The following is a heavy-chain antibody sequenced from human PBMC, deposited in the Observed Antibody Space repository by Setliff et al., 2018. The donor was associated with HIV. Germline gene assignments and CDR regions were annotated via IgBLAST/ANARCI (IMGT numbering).Heavy chain of an antibody. J-gene: IGHJ5*02. CDR3: ARGGRSLAAQTWFDP. CDR1: GGSFSDYY. CDR2: INHSGST. D-gene: IGHD6-6*01. Sequence: NPSETLSLTCAVYGGSFSDYYWSWIRQPPGKGLEWIGEINHSGSTNYNPSLKSRVTISVDTSKNQFSLKLSPVTAADTAVYYCARGGRSLAAQTWFDPWSQGTLVTVSS. V-gene: IGHV4-34*01.